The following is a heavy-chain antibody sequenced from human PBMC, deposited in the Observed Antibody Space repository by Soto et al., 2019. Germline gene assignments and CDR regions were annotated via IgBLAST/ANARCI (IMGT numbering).Heavy chain of an antibody. Sequence: ASVKVSCKASGYTFTSYDIYWVRQATRQGLEWMGWMNPFSGNAVYTQKFQDRVTMTRDTSINTAYMEMSGLRSEDTAVYYCTRGQGNHWGQGSLVTV. J-gene: IGHJ4*02. CDR3: TRGQGNH. CDR1: GYTFTSYD. CDR2: MNPFSGNA. V-gene: IGHV1-8*01.